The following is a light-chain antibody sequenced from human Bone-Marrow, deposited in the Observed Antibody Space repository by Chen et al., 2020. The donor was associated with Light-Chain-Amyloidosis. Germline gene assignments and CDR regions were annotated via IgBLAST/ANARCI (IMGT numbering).Light chain of an antibody. V-gene: IGLV3-25*03. J-gene: IGLJ2*01. CDR3: QSADSSGTNKVI. CDR2: RDT. Sequence: SYSFTQPPSVPVSPGQTDRVPCSGDDLPTKYAYWYQHKPGQAPVLVIHRDTVRPSAISERFSGSSSGTKDTLTISGVQAEDEADYHCQSADSSGTNKVIFGGGTKLTVL. CDR1: DLPTKY.